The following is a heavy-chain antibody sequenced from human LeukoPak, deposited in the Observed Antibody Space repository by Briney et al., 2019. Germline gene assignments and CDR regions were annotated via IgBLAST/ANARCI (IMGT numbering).Heavy chain of an antibody. D-gene: IGHD3-10*01. CDR1: GFTFSSYG. J-gene: IGHJ4*02. CDR3: AKDSKTYYYGSGSYFDY. CDR2: IRFDESNK. Sequence: GGSPRLSCAASGFTFSSYGMHWVRQAPGKGLEWVAFIRFDESNKYYADSVKGRFTISRDNSKNTLYLQMNSLRAEDTAVYYCAKDSKTYYYGSGSYFDYWGQGNLVTVSS. V-gene: IGHV3-30*02.